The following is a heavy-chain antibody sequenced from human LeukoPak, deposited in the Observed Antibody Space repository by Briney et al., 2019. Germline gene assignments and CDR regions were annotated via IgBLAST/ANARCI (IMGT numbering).Heavy chain of an antibody. CDR1: GVPFNHYS. CDR2: ISASGRTT. Sequence: GGSLRLSCAASGVPFNHYSLNWVRQPPGKGLEWISYISASGRTTYYADSVKGRFTISRDHATLYLHMDTLRSEDTALYYCASQSSSSSTRAPDFWGLGTLVTVSS. CDR3: ASQSSSSSTRAPDF. V-gene: IGHV3-48*01. D-gene: IGHD6-6*01. J-gene: IGHJ4*02.